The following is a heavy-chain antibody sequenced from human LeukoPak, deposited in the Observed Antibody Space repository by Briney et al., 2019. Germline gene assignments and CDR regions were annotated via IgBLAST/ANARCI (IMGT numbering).Heavy chain of an antibody. CDR1: GGSISSSSYY. CDR2: IYYSGST. Sequence: SETLSLTCTVSGGSISSSSYYWGWIRQPPGKGLEWIGSIYYSGSTYYNPSLKSRVTISVDTSKNQFSLKLSSVTAADTAVYYCASSVVPAARYNWFDPWGQGTLVTVSS. V-gene: IGHV4-39*01. CDR3: ASSVVPAARYNWFDP. D-gene: IGHD2-2*01. J-gene: IGHJ5*02.